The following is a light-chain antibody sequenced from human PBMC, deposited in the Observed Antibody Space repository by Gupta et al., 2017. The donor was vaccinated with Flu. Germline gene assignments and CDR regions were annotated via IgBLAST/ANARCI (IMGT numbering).Light chain of an antibody. CDR3: GTRDSSLSVVL. J-gene: IGLJ2*01. V-gene: IGLV1-51*02. CDR1: SSNIENNY. Sequence: QNVTISCSGGSSNIENNYVSWYQQPPGTAPKLLSYENNKRPSGIPDRFSGSKSGTSTLGITGLQTGDEADYYCGTRDSSLSVVLFGGGTKLTVL. CDR2: ENN.